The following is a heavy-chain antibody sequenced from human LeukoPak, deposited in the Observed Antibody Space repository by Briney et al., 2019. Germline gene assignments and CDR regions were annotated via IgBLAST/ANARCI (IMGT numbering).Heavy chain of an antibody. CDR1: GGSFSGYY. CDR2: INHSGST. CDR3: ARYYYDSSGYYYYYYMDV. Sequence: PSETLSLTCAVYGGSFSGYYWSWIRQPPGKGLEWIGEINHSGSTNYNPSLKSRVTISVDTSKNQFSLKLSSVTAADTAVYYCARYYYDSSGYYYYYYMDVWGKGTTVTVSS. J-gene: IGHJ6*03. V-gene: IGHV4-34*01. D-gene: IGHD3-22*01.